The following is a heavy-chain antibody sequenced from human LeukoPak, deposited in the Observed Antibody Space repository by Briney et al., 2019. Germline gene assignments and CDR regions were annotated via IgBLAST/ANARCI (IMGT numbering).Heavy chain of an antibody. J-gene: IGHJ4*02. V-gene: IGHV1-24*01. CDR3: AAVGVGLQVF. CDR2: FDPEEDEI. Sequence: WASVEVSCKVSGDTLTELSMHWVRQAPGKGLEWMGTFDPEEDEITYAQKFQGRLTMTEDTSTDTAYMDLRSLTSDDTAMYYCAAVGVGLQVFWGQGTLVTVSS. D-gene: IGHD4-11*01. CDR1: GDTLTELS.